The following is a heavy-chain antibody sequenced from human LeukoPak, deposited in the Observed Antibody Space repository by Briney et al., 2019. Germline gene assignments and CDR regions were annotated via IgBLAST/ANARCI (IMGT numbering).Heavy chain of an antibody. CDR2: IGTAGDT. J-gene: IGHJ4*02. Sequence: GGSLRLSCAASGFTFSSYDMHWVRQATGKGLEWVSTIGTAGDTYYPGSVKGRFTISRENAKNSLYLQMNSLRAGDTAVYYCARYSSSSSFDYWGQGTLVTVSS. CDR1: GFTFSSYD. V-gene: IGHV3-13*01. CDR3: ARYSSSSSFDY. D-gene: IGHD6-13*01.